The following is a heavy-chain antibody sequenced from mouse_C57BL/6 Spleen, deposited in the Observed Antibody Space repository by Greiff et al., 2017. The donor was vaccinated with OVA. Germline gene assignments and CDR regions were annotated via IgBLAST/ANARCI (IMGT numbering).Heavy chain of an antibody. CDR2: IDPEDGET. V-gene: IGHV14-2*01. CDR1: GFNIKDYY. D-gene: IGHD3-2*02. CDR3: ATGETAQAPAWFAY. J-gene: IGHJ3*01. Sequence: EVQRVESGAELVKPGASVKLSCTASGFNIKDYYMHWVKQRTEQGLEWIGRIDPEDGETKYAPKFQGKATITADTSSNTAYLQLSSLTSEDTAVYYCATGETAQAPAWFAYWGQGTLVTVSA.